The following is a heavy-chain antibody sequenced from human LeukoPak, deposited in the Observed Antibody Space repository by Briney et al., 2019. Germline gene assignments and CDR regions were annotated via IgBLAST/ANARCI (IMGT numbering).Heavy chain of an antibody. CDR1: GFTFSNYE. D-gene: IGHD3-3*01. Sequence: GGSLRLSCAASGFTFSNYEMNWLRQAPGKGLEWVSAISGSGGSTYYADSVKGRFTISRDNSKNTLYLQMNSLRAEDTALYYCAKDGLRFLEWFDPWGQGTLVTVSS. CDR2: ISGSGGST. V-gene: IGHV3-23*01. CDR3: AKDGLRFLEWFDP. J-gene: IGHJ5*02.